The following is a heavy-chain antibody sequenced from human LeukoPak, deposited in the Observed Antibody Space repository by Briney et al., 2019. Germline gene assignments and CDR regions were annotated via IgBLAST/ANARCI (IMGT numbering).Heavy chain of an antibody. D-gene: IGHD4-11*01. J-gene: IGHJ4*02. CDR1: GGSISGGY. CDR2: VYTSGST. Sequence: SETLSLTCTVSGGSISGGYWSWIRQPPGRGLEWIGYVYTSGSTNYNPSLKSRVTISVDTSKSQFALKLSSVTAADTAVYYCAKSYFDYSTYYSYYFDLWGQGALVTVSS. V-gene: IGHV4-4*09. CDR3: AKSYFDYSTYYSYYFDL.